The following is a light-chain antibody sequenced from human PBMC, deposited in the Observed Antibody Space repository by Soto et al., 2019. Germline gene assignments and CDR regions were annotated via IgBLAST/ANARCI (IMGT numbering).Light chain of an antibody. V-gene: IGLV1-47*01. CDR2: RNN. J-gene: IGLJ1*01. Sequence: QSVLTQPPSASGTPGQRVTISCSRSSSNIGSNYVYWYQHLPGTAPKLLIYRNNQRPSGVPDRFSGSKSGTSASLAISGLRSEDEADYYCAAWDDSLSGYVFGTGTKLTVL. CDR3: AAWDDSLSGYV. CDR1: SSNIGSNY.